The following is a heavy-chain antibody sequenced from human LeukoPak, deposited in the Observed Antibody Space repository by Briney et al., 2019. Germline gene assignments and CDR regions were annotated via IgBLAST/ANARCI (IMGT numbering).Heavy chain of an antibody. CDR2: IYYSGST. CDR3: AGNYGSWYYFDY. CDR1: GGSVSSGRYY. Sequence: SETLSLTCTVSGGSVSSGRYYWSWIRQPPGKGLEWIGYIYYSGSTHYNPSLKSRVTISVDTSKNQFSLKLSSVTAADTAVYYCAGNYGSWYYFDYWGQGTLVTVSS. J-gene: IGHJ4*02. V-gene: IGHV4-61*01. D-gene: IGHD3-10*01.